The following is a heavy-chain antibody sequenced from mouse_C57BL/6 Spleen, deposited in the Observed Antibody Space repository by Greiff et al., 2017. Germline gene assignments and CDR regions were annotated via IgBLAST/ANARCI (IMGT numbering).Heavy chain of an antibody. CDR1: GFTFSSYA. CDR3: TREDGNFAMDY. Sequence: EVKLQESGEGLVKPGGSLKLSCAASGFTFSSYAMSWVRQTPEKRLEWVAYISSGGDYIYYADTVKGRFTISRDNARNTLYLQMSSLKSEDTAMYYCTREDGNFAMDYWGQGTSVTVSS. J-gene: IGHJ4*01. D-gene: IGHD2-1*01. V-gene: IGHV5-9-1*02. CDR2: ISSGGDYI.